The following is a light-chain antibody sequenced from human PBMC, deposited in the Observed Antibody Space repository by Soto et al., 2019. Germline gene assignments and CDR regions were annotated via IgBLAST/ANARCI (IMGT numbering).Light chain of an antibody. CDR3: QQYNSYLIT. J-gene: IGKJ5*01. Sequence: DIQMTQSPSTLSASVGDRVTITCRASQSISSWLAWYQQKPGKAPKLLIYKASSVESGVPSRFSGSGSGTEFTLHISSLQPDDFATYYCQQYNSYLITFGQGTRLEIK. CDR1: QSISSW. CDR2: KAS. V-gene: IGKV1-5*03.